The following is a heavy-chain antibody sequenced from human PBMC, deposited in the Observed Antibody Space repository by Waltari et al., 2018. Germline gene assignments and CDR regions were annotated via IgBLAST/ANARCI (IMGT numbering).Heavy chain of an antibody. D-gene: IGHD6-6*01. CDR2: INAGNGNT. V-gene: IGHV1-3*01. CDR1: GYTFTSYA. Sequence: QVQLVQSGAEVKKPGASVKVSCKASGYTFTSYAMHWVRQAPGQRLEWMGWINAGNGNTKYSQKFQGRVTITRDTAASTAYMELSSLRSEDTAVYYCARLGLIAARFDYWGQGTLVTVSS. J-gene: IGHJ4*02. CDR3: ARLGLIAARFDY.